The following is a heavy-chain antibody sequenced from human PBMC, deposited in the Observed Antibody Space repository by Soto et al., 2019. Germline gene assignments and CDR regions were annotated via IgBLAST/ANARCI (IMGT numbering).Heavy chain of an antibody. CDR2: IYYSGST. Sequence: ETLSLTCTVSGGSISSSSYYWGWIRQPPGKGLEWIGSIYYSGSTYYNPSLKSRVTISVDTSKNQFSLKLSSVTAADTAVYYCASQPRYSSGWYRGDYWGQGTLVTVSS. V-gene: IGHV4-39*01. D-gene: IGHD6-19*01. CDR3: ASQPRYSSGWYRGDY. CDR1: GGSISSSSYY. J-gene: IGHJ4*02.